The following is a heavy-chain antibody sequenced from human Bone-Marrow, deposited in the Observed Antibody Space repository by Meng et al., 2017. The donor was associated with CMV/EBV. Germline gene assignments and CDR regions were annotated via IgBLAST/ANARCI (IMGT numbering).Heavy chain of an antibody. CDR1: GGSISSSSYY. CDR3: AINYYDFWSGYPGYFDY. D-gene: IGHD3-3*01. J-gene: IGHJ4*02. CDR2: IYYSGST. V-gene: IGHV4-39*01. Sequence: SCTVSGGSISSSSYYWGWIRQPPGKGLEWIGSIYYSGSTYYNPSLKSRVTISVDTSKNQFSLKLSSVTAADTAVYYCAINYYDFWSGYPGYFDYWGQRTLVTVSS.